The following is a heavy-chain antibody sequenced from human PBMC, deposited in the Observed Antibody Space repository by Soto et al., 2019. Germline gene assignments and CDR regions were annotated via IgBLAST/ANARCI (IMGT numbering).Heavy chain of an antibody. CDR2: IYYSGST. CDR3: ARTLYNYYDSTGPRYYFDY. V-gene: IGHV4-30-4*01. D-gene: IGHD3-22*01. CDR1: GGSISSGDYY. Sequence: PSETLSLTCTVSGGSISSGDYYWSWIRQPPGKGLEWIGYIYYSGSTYYNPSLKSRVTISVGTSKNQFSLKLSSVTAADTAVYYCARTLYNYYDSTGPRYYFDYWGQGTLVTVS. J-gene: IGHJ4*02.